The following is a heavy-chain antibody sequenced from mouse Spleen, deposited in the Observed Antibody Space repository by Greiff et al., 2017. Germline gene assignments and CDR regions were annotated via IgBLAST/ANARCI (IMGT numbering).Heavy chain of an antibody. D-gene: IGHD1-1*01. Sequence: VKLVESGPGLVAPSQSLSITCTVSGFSLTSYAISWVRQPPGKGLEWLGVIWTGGGTNYNSALKSRLSISKDNSKSQVFLKMNSLQTDDTARYYCALYYGSSHWYFDVWGTGTTVTVSS. J-gene: IGHJ1*03. CDR3: ALYYGSSHWYFDV. CDR2: IWTGGGT. CDR1: GFSLTSYA. V-gene: IGHV2-9-1*01.